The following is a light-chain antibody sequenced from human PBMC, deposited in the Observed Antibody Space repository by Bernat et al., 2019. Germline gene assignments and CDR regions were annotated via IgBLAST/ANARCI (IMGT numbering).Light chain of an antibody. CDR1: NIGSKS. V-gene: IGLV3-21*04. CDR3: HVWDSRSDHSV. CDR2: YDS. Sequence: YVLTQPPSVSVAPGKTARISCGGDNIGSKSVHWYQQKPGQAPILIYYDSDRPSGIPERFSASNSGNTATLTINGVEAGDEADFYCHVWDSRSDHSVFGTGTKVTVL. J-gene: IGLJ1*01.